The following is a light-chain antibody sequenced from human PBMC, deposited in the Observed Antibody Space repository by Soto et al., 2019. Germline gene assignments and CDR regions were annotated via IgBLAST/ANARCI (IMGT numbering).Light chain of an antibody. CDR1: SGDVGGHNF. Sequence: QSALTQPPSASGSPGQSVTISCTGTSGDVGGHNFVSWYQFHPGKAPKLIIYEVSKRPSGVPNRFSGSKSDNTASLTVSGLQAEDEADYFCSSYAGTNKVFGGGTQLTV. CDR3: SSYAGTNKV. CDR2: EVS. J-gene: IGLJ3*02. V-gene: IGLV2-8*01.